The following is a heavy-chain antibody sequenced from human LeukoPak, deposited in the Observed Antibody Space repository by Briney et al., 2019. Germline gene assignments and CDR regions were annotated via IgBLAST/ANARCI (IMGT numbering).Heavy chain of an antibody. J-gene: IGHJ4*02. CDR2: IYHSGST. CDR3: ARTSKSLTDY. V-gene: IGHV4-38-2*01. D-gene: IGHD4-11*01. CDR1: DYSISSGYY. Sequence: PSETLSLTCAVSDYSISSGYYWGWIRQPPGKGLEWIGSIYHSGSTYYNPSLKSRVTISVDTSKNQFSLKLSSVTAADTAVYYCARTSKSLTDYWGQGTLVTVSS.